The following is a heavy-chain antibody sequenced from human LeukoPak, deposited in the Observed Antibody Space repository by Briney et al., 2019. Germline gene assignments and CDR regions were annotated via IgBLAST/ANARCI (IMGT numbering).Heavy chain of an antibody. D-gene: IGHD3-16*01. Sequence: GGSLRLSCAASGFSFNSDWVDWVRQAPGKGLEWVANIKHDESEKNYLDSVKGRFTVSRDNAQNSLYLQMNGLRVEDTAVYYCTRRLDDWGQGTLVTVSS. V-gene: IGHV3-7*01. CDR1: GFSFNSDW. J-gene: IGHJ4*02. CDR3: TRRLDD. CDR2: IKHDESEK.